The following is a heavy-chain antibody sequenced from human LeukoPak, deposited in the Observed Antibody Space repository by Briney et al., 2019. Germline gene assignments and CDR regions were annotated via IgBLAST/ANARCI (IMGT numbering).Heavy chain of an antibody. J-gene: IGHJ6*02. CDR2: INHSGST. CDR1: GGPFSGYY. D-gene: IGHD6-6*01. Sequence: SETLSLTCAVYGGPFSGYYWSWIRQPPGKGLEWIGEINHSGSTNYNPSLKSRVTISVDTSKNQFSLKLSSVTAADTAVYYCARGPLRIAQLVRAYYYYGMDVWGQGTTVTVSS. V-gene: IGHV4-34*01. CDR3: ARGPLRIAQLVRAYYYYGMDV.